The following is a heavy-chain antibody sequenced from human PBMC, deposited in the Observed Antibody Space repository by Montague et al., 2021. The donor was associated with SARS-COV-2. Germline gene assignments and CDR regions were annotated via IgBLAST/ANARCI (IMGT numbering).Heavy chain of an antibody. CDR3: ARAHSGSWAHLDN. Sequence: TRSLTCTVSGGSISSGSYYWSWIRQPAGKGLEWIGCIYTSGTTDYXFSLKSRVTISVDTSKNQFSLKLTSVTAADTAVYYCARAHSGSWAHLDNWGQGSLVTVSS. V-gene: IGHV4-61*02. D-gene: IGHD5-12*01. CDR2: IYTSGTT. J-gene: IGHJ4*02. CDR1: GGSISSGSYY.